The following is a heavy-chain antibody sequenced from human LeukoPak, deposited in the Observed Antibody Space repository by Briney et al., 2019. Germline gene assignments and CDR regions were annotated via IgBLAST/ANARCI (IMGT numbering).Heavy chain of an antibody. J-gene: IGHJ4*02. CDR1: GFTFSSYE. Sequence: GGSLRLSCAASGFTFSSYEMNWVRQAPGKGLEWVSYISSIGSTIYYADSVKGRFTISRDNAKNSLYLQMNSLRTEDRALYYWAKGPTIPPYYNSGGYYETKAQFDCWGQGTLVTVSS. V-gene: IGHV3-48*03. CDR3: AKGPTIPPYYNSGGYYETKAQFDC. D-gene: IGHD3-10*01. CDR2: ISSIGSTI.